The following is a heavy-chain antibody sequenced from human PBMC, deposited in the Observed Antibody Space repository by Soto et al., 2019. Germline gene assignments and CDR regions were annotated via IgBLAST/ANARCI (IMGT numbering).Heavy chain of an antibody. CDR2: IDWDDDK. D-gene: IGHD3-22*01. CDR1: GFSLSTSGMR. J-gene: IGHJ4*02. Sequence: SGPTLVNPTQTLTLTCTFSGFSLSTSGMRVSWIRQPPGKALEWLARIDWDDDKFYSTSLKTRLTISKDTSKNQVVLTMTNMDPVDTATYYCARISDYYDSSGYYTYYFDYWGQGNLVTVSS. CDR3: ARISDYYDSSGYYTYYFDY. V-gene: IGHV2-70*04.